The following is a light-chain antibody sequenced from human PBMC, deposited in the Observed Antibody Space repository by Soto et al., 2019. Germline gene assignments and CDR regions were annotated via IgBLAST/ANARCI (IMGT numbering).Light chain of an antibody. CDR1: TSNIGTNT. Sequence: QSALTQPPSASGTPGQTVTMSCSGSTSNIGTNTVTWYQQLPGSAPKVLIYVNNQRRSGVPDRFSGSKSGTSAFLAITGLQSEDEADYYCATWDDNLNGVIFGGGTKVTVL. J-gene: IGLJ2*01. V-gene: IGLV1-44*01. CDR2: VNN. CDR3: ATWDDNLNGVI.